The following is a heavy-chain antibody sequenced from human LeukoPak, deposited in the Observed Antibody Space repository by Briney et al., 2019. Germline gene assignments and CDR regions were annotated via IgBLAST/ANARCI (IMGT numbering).Heavy chain of an antibody. V-gene: IGHV1-2*02. J-gene: IGHJ6*03. CDR3: ARVVAVTGTPVYYMDV. CDR2: INPNSGGT. Sequence: ALVKVTCKASGYMFTGYYMHWVRQAPGQGLEWMGWINPNSGGTNYAQKFQGRVTMTRDTSISTAYMDLNRLRSDDTAVYYCARVVAVTGTPVYYMDVWGKGTTVTASS. D-gene: IGHD6-19*01. CDR1: GYMFTGYY.